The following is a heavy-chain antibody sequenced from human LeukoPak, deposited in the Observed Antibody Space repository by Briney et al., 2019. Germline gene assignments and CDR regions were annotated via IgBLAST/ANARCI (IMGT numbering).Heavy chain of an antibody. J-gene: IGHJ6*04. CDR1: GYTFTGYY. Sequence: ASVKVSCKASGYTFTGYYMHWVRQAPGQRLEWMGWINPNSGNTNYSQKFQGWVTITRDTSISTAYMELSRLRSDDTAVYYCARERYYYGVGSYRYYYYGMDVWGKGTTVTVSS. V-gene: IGHV1-2*04. CDR2: INPNSGNT. CDR3: ARERYYYGVGSYRYYYYGMDV. D-gene: IGHD3-10*01.